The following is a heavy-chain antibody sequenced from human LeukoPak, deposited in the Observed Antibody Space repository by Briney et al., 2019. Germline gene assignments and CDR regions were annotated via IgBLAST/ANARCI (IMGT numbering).Heavy chain of an antibody. CDR3: AGCQMFTSGGFDD. J-gene: IGHJ4*02. D-gene: IGHD6-19*01. CDR2: IYTGGDT. Sequence: GGSLRLSCAASGFSVSNKYMSCVRQAPEKGLEWVSVIYTGGDTYYADSVRGRFTISRDNSNNTGNLQMNSLRAEDTALYYCAGCQMFTSGGFDDRGQGTLVTASS. CDR1: GFSVSNKY. V-gene: IGHV3-53*01.